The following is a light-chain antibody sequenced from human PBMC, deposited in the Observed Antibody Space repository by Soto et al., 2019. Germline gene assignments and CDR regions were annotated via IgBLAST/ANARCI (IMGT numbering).Light chain of an antibody. Sequence: QSALTQPPSVSGAPGQRVTISCTGSSSNIGAGYDVHWYQQLPGTAPKVLIYGNNNRPSGVPDRFSASKSGTSASLAITGLQAEDEATYYCQSYDNSLSGSGWVFGGGTKVTVL. V-gene: IGLV1-40*01. CDR1: SSNIGAGYD. J-gene: IGLJ3*02. CDR2: GNN. CDR3: QSYDNSLSGSGWV.